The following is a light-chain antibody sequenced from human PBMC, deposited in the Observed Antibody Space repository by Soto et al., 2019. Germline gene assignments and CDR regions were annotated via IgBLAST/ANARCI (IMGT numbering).Light chain of an antibody. J-gene: IGKJ5*01. Sequence: ELVFTQSPGSLARSPGGTASLSCNASKRVNTNFAWYQQKPGQAPRLLIYGASNRATGIPARFSGSGSGAEFPLTICSLRSGVLAVPLCQPSHYWPTLCLGQGTRLEIK. V-gene: IGKV3-15*01. CDR2: GAS. CDR1: KRVNTN. CDR3: QPSHYWPTLC.